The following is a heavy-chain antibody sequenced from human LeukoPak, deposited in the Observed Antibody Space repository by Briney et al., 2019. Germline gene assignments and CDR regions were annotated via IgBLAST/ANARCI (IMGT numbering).Heavy chain of an antibody. CDR2: INSDGSST. D-gene: IGHD4-23*01. CDR1: GFTFSSYW. V-gene: IGHV3-74*01. CDR3: ARVWTTVDVEIDY. Sequence: PGGSLRLSCAASGFTFSSYWMHWVRQAPGKGLVWVSRINSDGSSTSYADSVKGRFTISRDNAKNTLYLQMNSLRAEDTAVYYCARVWTTVDVEIDYWGQGTLVTVSS. J-gene: IGHJ4*02.